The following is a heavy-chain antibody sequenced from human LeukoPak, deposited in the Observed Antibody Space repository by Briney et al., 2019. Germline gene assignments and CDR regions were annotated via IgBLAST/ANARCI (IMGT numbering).Heavy chain of an antibody. CDR2: ISTSSSYI. V-gene: IGHV3-21*01. CDR1: GFTFSSYS. D-gene: IGHD2-15*01. CDR3: ARPLSGGSLFGV. J-gene: IGHJ6*04. Sequence: GGSLRLFCAASGFTFSSYSMNWVREAPGKGLEWVSSISTSSSYINYADSVKGRFTISRDNAKNSLYLQMNSLRAEDTAVYYCARPLSGGSLFGVWGKGTTVTVSS.